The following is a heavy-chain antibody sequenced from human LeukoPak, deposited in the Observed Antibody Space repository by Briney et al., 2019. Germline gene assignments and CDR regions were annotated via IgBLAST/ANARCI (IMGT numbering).Heavy chain of an antibody. CDR1: GGTFSSYA. Sequence: SVKVSCTASGGTFSSYAISWVRQAPGQGLEWMGGIIPIFGTANYAQKFQGRVTITADESTSTAYMELSSLRSEDTAVYYCALGDSGYDLNHDYWGQGTLVTVSS. J-gene: IGHJ4*02. V-gene: IGHV1-69*13. D-gene: IGHD5-12*01. CDR2: IIPIFGTA. CDR3: ALGDSGYDLNHDY.